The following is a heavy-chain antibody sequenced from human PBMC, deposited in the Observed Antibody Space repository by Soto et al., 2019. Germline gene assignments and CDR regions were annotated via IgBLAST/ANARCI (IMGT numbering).Heavy chain of an antibody. CDR1: GFTFSSYG. CDR3: ETLGGFGYHEFPHDY. CDR2: IWYDGSNK. Sequence: QVQLVESGGGVVQPGRSLRLSCAASGFTFSSYGMHWVRQAPGKGLVWVAVIWYDGSNKYYADSVKGRFTISRDNSKNTVYQQMNSLRPEDTAVYYCETLGGFGYHEFPHDYWGQGTLVTVSS. V-gene: IGHV3-33*01. J-gene: IGHJ4*02. D-gene: IGHD5-12*01.